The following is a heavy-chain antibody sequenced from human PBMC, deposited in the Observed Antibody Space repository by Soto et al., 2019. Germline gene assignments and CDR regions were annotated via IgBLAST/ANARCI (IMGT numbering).Heavy chain of an antibody. Sequence: SETLSLTCAVSGGSISSYYWSWIRQPPGKGLEWIGYIYYSGSTNYNPSLKSRVTISVDTSKNQFSLKLSSVTAADTAVYYRARAGTTMVRGVISGWFDPWGQGTLVTVSS. CDR2: IYYSGST. J-gene: IGHJ5*02. D-gene: IGHD3-10*01. V-gene: IGHV4-59*01. CDR3: ARAGTTMVRGVISGWFDP. CDR1: GGSISSYY.